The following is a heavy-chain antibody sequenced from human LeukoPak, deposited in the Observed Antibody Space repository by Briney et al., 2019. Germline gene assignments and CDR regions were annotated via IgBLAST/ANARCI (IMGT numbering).Heavy chain of an antibody. Sequence: PSQTLSLTCVVSGGSISSGGYSWSWIRQPPGKGLEWIGYIYHSGSTYYNPSLKSRVTISVDRSKNQFSLKLSSVTAADTAVYYCARGHSKYYYGSGSFPDFDYWGQGTLVTVSS. CDR1: GGSISSGGYS. CDR2: IYHSGST. J-gene: IGHJ4*02. V-gene: IGHV4-30-2*01. CDR3: ARGHSKYYYGSGSFPDFDY. D-gene: IGHD3-10*01.